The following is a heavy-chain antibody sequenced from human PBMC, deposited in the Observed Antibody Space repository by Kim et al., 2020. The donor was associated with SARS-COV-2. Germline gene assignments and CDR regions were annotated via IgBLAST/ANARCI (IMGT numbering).Heavy chain of an antibody. J-gene: IGHJ4*02. CDR3: AREKASSGWYFFDY. V-gene: IGHV1-18*01. D-gene: IGHD6-19*01. Sequence: ASVKVSCKASGYTFTSYGISWVRQAPGQGLEWMGWISAYNGNTNYAQKLQGRVTMTTDTSTSTAYMELRSLRSDDTAVYYCAREKASSGWYFFDYWGQGTLVTVSS. CDR1: GYTFTSYG. CDR2: ISAYNGNT.